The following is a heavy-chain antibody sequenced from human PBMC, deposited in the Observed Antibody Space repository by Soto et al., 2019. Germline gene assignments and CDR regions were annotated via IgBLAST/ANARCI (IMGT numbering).Heavy chain of an antibody. CDR2: IYYSGST. D-gene: IGHD3-9*01. V-gene: IGHV4-39*01. J-gene: IGHJ5*02. CDR1: GGSISSSSYY. CDR3: ARQRLNTIFWLNWFDP. Sequence: QLQLQESGPGLVKPSETLSLTCAVSGGSISSSSYYWGWIRQPPGKGLEWIGSIYYSGSTYDNPSLNRRVPTSVDTSKNQFSLKLSSVTAADTAVYYCARQRLNTIFWLNWFDPWGQGTLVTVSS.